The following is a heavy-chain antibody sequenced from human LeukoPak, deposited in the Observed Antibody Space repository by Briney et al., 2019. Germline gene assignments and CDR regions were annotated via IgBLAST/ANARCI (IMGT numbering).Heavy chain of an antibody. CDR3: ARGGVRGILLPVDY. CDR1: GFTFSAYA. D-gene: IGHD3-10*01. J-gene: IGHJ4*02. Sequence: GGSLRLSCAASGFTFSAYAMTWVRQAPGKGLEWVSGISGFGDTTHYADSVKGRFTISRDNSRRTLYLQMNSLRAEDTALYYCARGGVRGILLPVDYWGQGTLVTVSS. V-gene: IGHV3-23*01. CDR2: ISGFGDTT.